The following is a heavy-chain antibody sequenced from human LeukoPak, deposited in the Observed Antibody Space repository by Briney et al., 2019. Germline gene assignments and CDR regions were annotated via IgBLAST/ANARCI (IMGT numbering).Heavy chain of an antibody. CDR2: TGGSSDFA. CDR1: GFTFSDYA. J-gene: IGHJ4*02. D-gene: IGHD3-10*01. V-gene: IGHV3-23*01. CDR3: AKADRGWGVITKD. Sequence: PGGSLRLSCAASGFTFSDYAMSWVRQAPGKGLEWVSATGGSSDFAYYAEYVKGRFTISRDNSRETLYLQMNSLRAEDTAVYYCAKADRGWGVITKDWGQGALVTVSS.